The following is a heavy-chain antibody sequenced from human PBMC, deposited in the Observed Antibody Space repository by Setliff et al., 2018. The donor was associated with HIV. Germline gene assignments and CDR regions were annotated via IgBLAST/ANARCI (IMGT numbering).Heavy chain of an antibody. V-gene: IGHV4-59*08. Sequence: SETLSLTCAVFGGSIGSYRWNWIRQTPGKGLEWIGFISYSGSTNYNPSLKSRVTISVDTSKNQFSLKLSSVTAADTAVYYCARHAPPLLYCSGGSCYSGIFDYWGQGTLVTVSS. CDR3: ARHAPPLLYCSGGSCYSGIFDY. D-gene: IGHD2-15*01. J-gene: IGHJ4*02. CDR2: ISYSGST. CDR1: GGSIGSYR.